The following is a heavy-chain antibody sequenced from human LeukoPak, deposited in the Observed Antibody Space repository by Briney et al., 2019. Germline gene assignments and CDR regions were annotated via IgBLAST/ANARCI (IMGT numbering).Heavy chain of an antibody. CDR3: ARVRYYDSSGYYL. V-gene: IGHV1-2*02. CDR1: GYTFTGYH. J-gene: IGHJ5*02. D-gene: IGHD3-22*01. Sequence: EASVTVSCKASGYTFTGYHMHSVRQAPGQGLEWMGWINPNSGGTNYAQKFQGRVTMTRDTSISTAYMERSRLRSDDTAVYYCARVRYYDSSGYYLWGQGTLVTVCS. CDR2: INPNSGGT.